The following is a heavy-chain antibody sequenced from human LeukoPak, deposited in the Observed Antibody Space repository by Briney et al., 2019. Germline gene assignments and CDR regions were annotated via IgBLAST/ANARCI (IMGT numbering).Heavy chain of an antibody. CDR2: ISYDGSNK. D-gene: IGHD1-26*01. V-gene: IGHV3-30*18. CDR1: GFTFSSYG. Sequence: GRSLRLSCAASGFTFSSYGMHWVRQAPGKGLEWVAVISYDGSNKYYADSVKGRFTISRDNSKNTLYLQMNSLRAEDTAVYYCAKDFNSGGSSPPAFYYWGQGTLVTVSS. J-gene: IGHJ4*02. CDR3: AKDFNSGGSSPPAFYY.